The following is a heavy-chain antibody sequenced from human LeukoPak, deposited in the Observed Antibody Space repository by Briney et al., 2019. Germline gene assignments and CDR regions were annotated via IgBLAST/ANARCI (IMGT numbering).Heavy chain of an antibody. J-gene: IGHJ4*02. V-gene: IGHV3-9*03. CDR1: GFTFDDYA. Sequence: GGSLRLSCAASGFTFDDYAMHWVRQAPGEGLEWVSGISWNSGSIGYADSVKGRFTISRDNAKNSLYLQMNSLRAEDMALYYCAKAVIGGAVAGILVYWGQGTLVTVSS. CDR3: AKAVIGGAVAGILVY. CDR2: ISWNSGSI. D-gene: IGHD6-19*01.